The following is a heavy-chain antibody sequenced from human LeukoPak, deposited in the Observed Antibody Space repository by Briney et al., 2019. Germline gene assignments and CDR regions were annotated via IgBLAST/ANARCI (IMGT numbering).Heavy chain of an antibody. CDR3: ARGPRVGATTSPFDY. Sequence: GGSLRLSCAASGFTFSTYSMNWVRQAPGKGLEWVSSISSSSSYIYYADSGKGRFTISRDNAKNSLYLQMNSLRAEDTAVYYCARGPRVGATTSPFDYWGQGTLVTVSS. J-gene: IGHJ4*02. D-gene: IGHD1-26*01. CDR1: GFTFSTYS. V-gene: IGHV3-21*01. CDR2: ISSSSSYI.